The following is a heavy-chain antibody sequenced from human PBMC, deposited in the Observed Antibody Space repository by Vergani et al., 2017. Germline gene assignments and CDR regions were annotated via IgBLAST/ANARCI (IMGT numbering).Heavy chain of an antibody. CDR3: ARDGTDILVSSSEYSHLLYY. V-gene: IGHV3-30*03. D-gene: IGHD2-2*01. J-gene: IGHJ4*02. CDR2: ISKDGTHD. CDR1: GFGFKNFA. Sequence: QVSLVESGGGVVQPGRSLTLTCSASGFGFKNFAMHCVRQAPGKGLEWVATISKDGTHDYYAPSVRGRFAVSRDNFRNTMYLQMDRLTTDDTAVYFCARDGTDILVSSSEYSHLLYYWGQGILVTVSS.